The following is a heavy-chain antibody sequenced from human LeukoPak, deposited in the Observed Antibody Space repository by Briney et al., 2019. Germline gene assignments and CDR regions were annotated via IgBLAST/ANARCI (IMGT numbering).Heavy chain of an antibody. CDR2: ISNDGADK. CDR3: ANEYSKGDV. Sequence: GGSLRLSCAASEFTFTNYGMHWVRQAPGKGLEWVAVISNDGADKYYADSVKGRFSISRDNSKNTLYLQMNSLRAEDAAVYYCANEYSKGDVWGQGTMVTVSS. J-gene: IGHJ3*01. D-gene: IGHD4-11*01. V-gene: IGHV3-30*18. CDR1: EFTFTNYG.